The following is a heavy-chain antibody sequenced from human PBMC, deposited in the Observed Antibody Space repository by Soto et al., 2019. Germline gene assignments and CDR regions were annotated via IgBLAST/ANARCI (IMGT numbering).Heavy chain of an antibody. CDR1: GYTFTAYY. J-gene: IGHJ4*02. CDR2: INPNSGGT. Sequence: GASVKVSCKASGYTFTAYYMHWVRQAPGQGLEWMGWINPNSGGTNYAQKFQGRVTMTRDTSISTAFMELSRLIFDDTAVYFCARGQGGKHYYDNSGYYYYFDYWGQGTLVTVSS. CDR3: ARGQGGKHYYDNSGYYYYFDY. V-gene: IGHV1-2*02. D-gene: IGHD3-22*01.